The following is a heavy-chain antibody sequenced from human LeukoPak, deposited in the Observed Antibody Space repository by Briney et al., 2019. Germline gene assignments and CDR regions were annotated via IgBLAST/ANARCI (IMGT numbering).Heavy chain of an antibody. J-gene: IGHJ6*02. CDR3: TRDLMDYDVSTGLHHYYMDV. Sequence: PGGSLRLSCAASGFTVSSNYMGWVRQAPGKGLVWVSRISGDGRNINYADSVRGRFTISRDNAKNTLYLQMNTLRVEDTAVYYCTRDLMDYDVSTGLHHYYMDVWGQGTTVTVSS. D-gene: IGHD3-9*01. V-gene: IGHV3-74*01. CDR1: GFTVSSNY. CDR2: ISGDGRNI.